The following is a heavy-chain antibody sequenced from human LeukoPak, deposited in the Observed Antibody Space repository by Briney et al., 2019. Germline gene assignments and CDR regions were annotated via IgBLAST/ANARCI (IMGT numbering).Heavy chain of an antibody. V-gene: IGHV4-39*07. Sequence: KASETLSLTCTVSRGSVSSSTYYWGWVRQPPGKGLEWIASIYYTGSTYYNPSLKSRVTISLDMSKNEFFLTMTSVTAADTAVYFCTAEKNGSPHYWGQGTQVTVSS. CDR1: RGSVSSSTYY. CDR2: IYYTGST. J-gene: IGHJ4*02. CDR3: TAEKNGSPHY. D-gene: IGHD2-8*01.